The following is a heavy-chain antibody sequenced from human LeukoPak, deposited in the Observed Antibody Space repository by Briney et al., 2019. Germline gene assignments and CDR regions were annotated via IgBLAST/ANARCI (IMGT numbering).Heavy chain of an antibody. Sequence: SGPTLVSPTQTVTLTCTFSGFSLNTDAVAVGRIRQSPGKALEWLALIYWDDTKVYSPSLSSRLTITKDTSKSHVFLTMTNMDPVDTATYYCGHFQQHGTYRFDYWGQGTLVTVPS. CDR2: IYWDDTK. D-gene: IGHD1/OR15-1a*01. V-gene: IGHV2-5*02. CDR1: GFSLNTDAVA. J-gene: IGHJ4*02. CDR3: GHFQQHGTYRFDY.